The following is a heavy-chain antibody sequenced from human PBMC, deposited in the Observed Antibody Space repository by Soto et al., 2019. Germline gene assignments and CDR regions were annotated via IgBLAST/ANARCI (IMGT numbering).Heavy chain of an antibody. Sequence: GGSLRLSCAASGFTFSKYAMHWVRQAPGKGLEWVALISNDGSNKYYADSVKGRFTISRDNSKNTLYLQMNSLRTEDTTVYYCARDYYDASGYFCPWFDPWGQGTLVTVSS. CDR1: GFTFSKYA. D-gene: IGHD3-22*01. CDR3: ARDYYDASGYFCPWFDP. V-gene: IGHV3-30*19. J-gene: IGHJ5*02. CDR2: ISNDGSNK.